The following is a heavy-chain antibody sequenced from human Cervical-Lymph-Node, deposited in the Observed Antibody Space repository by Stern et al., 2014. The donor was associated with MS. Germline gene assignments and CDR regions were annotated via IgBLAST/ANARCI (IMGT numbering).Heavy chain of an antibody. CDR3: ARETPNCSGGSCYPRIDY. Sequence: VQLVESGAEVKKPGASVKVSCKASGYTFTSYGFSWVRQAPGQGLEWMGWISVYNGDTNYAQKLQGRVTMTTETSTSTAYMELRSLRFDDTAVYYCARETPNCSGGSCYPRIDYWGQGTLVTVSS. J-gene: IGHJ4*02. CDR2: ISVYNGDT. D-gene: IGHD2-15*01. CDR1: GYTFTSYG. V-gene: IGHV1-18*01.